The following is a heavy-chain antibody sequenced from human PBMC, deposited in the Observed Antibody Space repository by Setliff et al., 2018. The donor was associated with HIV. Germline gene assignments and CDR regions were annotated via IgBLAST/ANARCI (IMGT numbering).Heavy chain of an antibody. J-gene: IGHJ4*02. Sequence: SVKVSCKTSGDTFNSYTINWVRQAPGQGLEWMGRTIPVLSMSNFAHKFQGRGTITAEKSTNTAYLRLSGLTAEDTAVYYCARDPGNGAVDYWGQGTLVTVSS. CDR1: GDTFNSYT. V-gene: IGHV1-69*04. CDR2: TIPVLSMS. CDR3: ARDPGNGAVDY.